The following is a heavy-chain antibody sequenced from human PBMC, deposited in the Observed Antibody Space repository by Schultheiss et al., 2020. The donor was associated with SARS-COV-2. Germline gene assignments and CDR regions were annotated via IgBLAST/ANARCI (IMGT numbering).Heavy chain of an antibody. J-gene: IGHJ5*02. CDR1: GFTFDDYA. V-gene: IGHV3-74*01. CDR3: AREWELLSIGYP. Sequence: GSLRLSCAASGFTFDDYAMHWVRQAPGKGLEWVSRINSDGSSTSYADSVKGRFTISRDNSKNTLYLQMNSLRAEDTAVYYCAREWELLSIGYPWGQGTLVTVSS. CDR2: INSDGSST. D-gene: IGHD1-26*01.